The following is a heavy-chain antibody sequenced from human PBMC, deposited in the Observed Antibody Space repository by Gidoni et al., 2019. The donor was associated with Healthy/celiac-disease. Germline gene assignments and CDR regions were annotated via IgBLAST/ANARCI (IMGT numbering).Heavy chain of an antibody. V-gene: IGHV3-15*01. J-gene: IGHJ4*02. CDR3: TTLGGSRIDY. Sequence: EVQLVESGGGLVKPVGSLRLSCAASGFTVSNVGRSWVHQAPGKGLGWGGRIKSKTDGGTTDYAAPVKGRFTISRDDSKNTLYLQMNSRKTEDTAVYYCTTLGGSRIDYWGQGTLVTVSS. D-gene: IGHD6-13*01. CDR1: GFTVSNVG. CDR2: IKSKTDGGTT.